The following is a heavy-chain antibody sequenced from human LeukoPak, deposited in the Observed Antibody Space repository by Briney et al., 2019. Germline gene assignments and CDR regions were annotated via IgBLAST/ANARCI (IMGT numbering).Heavy chain of an antibody. D-gene: IGHD3-16*01. CDR1: GFTFSIHA. V-gene: IGHV3-23*01. CDR3: AKDREYSYVYDAFDI. Sequence: PGGSLRLSCAASGFTFSIHAMSWVRQAPGKGLEWVSGMSGSGGSTYYADSVKGRFTISRDNSKNTLYLQMNTLRAEDTAVYYCAKDREYSYVYDAFDIWGQGTLVTVSS. J-gene: IGHJ3*02. CDR2: MSGSGGST.